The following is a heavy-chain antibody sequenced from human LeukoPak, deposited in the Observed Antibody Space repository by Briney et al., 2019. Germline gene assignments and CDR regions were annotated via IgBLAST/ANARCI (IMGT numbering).Heavy chain of an antibody. CDR2: ISGSGGST. Sequence: GGSLRLSSAASGFTFSSYAMSWVRQAPGKGLEWVSAISGSGGSTYYADSVKGRFTISRDNFKNTLYLQMNSLRAEDTAVYYCASIVVPAAIIAERGYWGQGTLVTVSS. V-gene: IGHV3-23*01. J-gene: IGHJ4*02. CDR3: ASIVVPAAIIAERGY. D-gene: IGHD2-2*02. CDR1: GFTFSSYA.